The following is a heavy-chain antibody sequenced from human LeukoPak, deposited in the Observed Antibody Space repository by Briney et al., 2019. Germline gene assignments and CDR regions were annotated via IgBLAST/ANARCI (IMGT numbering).Heavy chain of an antibody. Sequence: RSSETLSLACTVSDDSITSTNFYWVWIRQPPGKGLESIGSVHYSGGTYYNPSLKSRVTMSIDSSKKQFSLRLTSVTAADMAVYYCARDKSADYWGQGTLITASS. CDR1: DDSITSTNFY. CDR3: ARDKSADY. CDR2: VHYSGGT. J-gene: IGHJ4*02. V-gene: IGHV4-39*07.